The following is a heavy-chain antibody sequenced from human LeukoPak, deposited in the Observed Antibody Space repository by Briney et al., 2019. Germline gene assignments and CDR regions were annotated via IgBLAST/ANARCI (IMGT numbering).Heavy chain of an antibody. CDR1: GFTFSSYS. V-gene: IGHV3-21*01. CDR3: ARDGNYYDSSGYLKFDP. Sequence: GGSLRLSCAASGFTFSSYSMNWVRQAPGKELEWVSSISSSSSYIYYADSVKGRFTISRDNAKNSLYLQMNSLRAEDTAVYYCARDGNYYDSSGYLKFDPWGQGTLVTVSS. J-gene: IGHJ5*02. D-gene: IGHD3-22*01. CDR2: ISSSSSYI.